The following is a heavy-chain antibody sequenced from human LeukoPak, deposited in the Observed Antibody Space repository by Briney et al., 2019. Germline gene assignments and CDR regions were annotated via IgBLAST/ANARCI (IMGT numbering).Heavy chain of an antibody. CDR3: ARGTTYYYDSSGYYYPDAFDI. CDR1: GVPFSGYY. Sequence: SETLSLTCAVYGVPFSGYYWSWIRQPPGKGLEWIGEINHSGSTNYNPSLKSRVTISVDTSKNQFSLKLSSVTAADTAVYYCARGTTYYYDSSGYYYPDAFDIWGQGTMVTISS. CDR2: INHSGST. V-gene: IGHV4-34*01. D-gene: IGHD3-22*01. J-gene: IGHJ3*02.